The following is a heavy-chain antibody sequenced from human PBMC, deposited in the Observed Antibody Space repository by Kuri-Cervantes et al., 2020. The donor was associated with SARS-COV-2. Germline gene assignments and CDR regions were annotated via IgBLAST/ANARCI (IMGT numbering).Heavy chain of an antibody. CDR3: AVGRYYYDSSGYYSPYYFDY. V-gene: IGHV4-38-2*01. CDR1: GYSISSGYY. CDR2: IYHSGST. D-gene: IGHD3-22*01. Sequence: ESLKISCAVSGYSISSGYYWGWIRQPPGKGLEWIGSIYHSGSTYYNPSLKSRVTISVDTSKNQFSLKLSSVTAADTAVYYCAVGRYYYDSSGYYSPYYFDYWGQGTLVTDSS. J-gene: IGHJ4*02.